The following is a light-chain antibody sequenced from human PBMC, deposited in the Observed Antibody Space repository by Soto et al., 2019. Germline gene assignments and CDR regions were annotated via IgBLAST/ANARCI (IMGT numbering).Light chain of an antibody. CDR3: QYYINYSPT. V-gene: IGKV1-5*03. Sequence: DIQMTQSPSALSASVGDRVTITCRASQSISNWLAWYQQKPGKAPNLLIYKASGLESGVPSRFSGSGSGTEFTVTISSLQPYDSTYYYCQYYINYSPTVGGGTKVEIK. CDR1: QSISNW. CDR2: KAS. J-gene: IGKJ4*01.